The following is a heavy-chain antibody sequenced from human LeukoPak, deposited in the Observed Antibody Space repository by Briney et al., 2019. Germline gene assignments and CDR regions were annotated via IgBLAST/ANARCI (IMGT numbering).Heavy chain of an antibody. CDR2: IYTSGST. CDR3: ARDGTSGSYSDWFDP. Sequence: SETLSLTCTVSGGSISSYYWSRIRQPAGKGLEWIGRIYTSGSTNYNPSLKSRVTMSVDTSKNQCSPKLSSVTAADTAVYYCARDGTSGSYSDWFDPWGQGTLVTVSS. D-gene: IGHD1-26*01. V-gene: IGHV4-4*07. J-gene: IGHJ5*02. CDR1: GGSISSYY.